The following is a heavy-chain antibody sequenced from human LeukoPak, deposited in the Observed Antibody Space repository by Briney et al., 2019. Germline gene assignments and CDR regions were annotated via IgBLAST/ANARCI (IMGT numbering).Heavy chain of an antibody. D-gene: IGHD3-3*01. CDR3: ARDPESGYHYFDY. V-gene: IGHV3-48*01. Sequence: GGSLRLSCAASGFTFSSYSMNWVRQAPGKGLEWVSYISSSSTIYYADSVKGRFTISKDNAKNSLFLQMNSLRAEDTAVYYCARDPESGYHYFDYWGQGTLVTVSS. CDR2: ISSSSTI. J-gene: IGHJ4*02. CDR1: GFTFSSYS.